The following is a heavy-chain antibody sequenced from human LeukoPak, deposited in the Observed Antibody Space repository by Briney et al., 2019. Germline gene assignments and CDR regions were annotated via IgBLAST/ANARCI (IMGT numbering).Heavy chain of an antibody. CDR3: AGEIVVSAAFDY. Sequence: ASVKVSCKASGYTFTGYYMHWVRQAPGQGLEWMGWINPNSGGTNYAQKFQGRVTMTRDTSISTAYMELSRLRSDDTAVYYCAGEIVVSAAFDYWGQGTLVTVSS. J-gene: IGHJ4*02. CDR1: GYTFTGYY. CDR2: INPNSGGT. D-gene: IGHD2-2*01. V-gene: IGHV1-2*02.